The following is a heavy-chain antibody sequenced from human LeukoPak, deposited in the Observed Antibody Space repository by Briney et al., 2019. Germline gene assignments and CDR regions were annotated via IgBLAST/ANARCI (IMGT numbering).Heavy chain of an antibody. CDR2: IWYDGSNK. Sequence: GGSLRLSCAASGFTFSSYGMHWVRQAPGKGLEWVAVIWYDGSNKYYADSVKGRFTISRDNSKNTLYLQMNSLRAEDTAAYYCARGGGLWYYFDYWGQGTLVTVSS. J-gene: IGHJ4*02. D-gene: IGHD4/OR15-4a*01. CDR1: GFTFSSYG. V-gene: IGHV3-33*01. CDR3: ARGGGLWYYFDY.